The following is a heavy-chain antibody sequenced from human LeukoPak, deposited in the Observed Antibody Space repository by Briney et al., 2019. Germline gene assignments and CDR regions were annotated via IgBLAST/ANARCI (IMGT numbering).Heavy chain of an antibody. Sequence: ASVKVSCKASGYTFTNPGISWVRQAPGQGLEWMAWINTYNGVTIYAQKLQGRVTMSIDTSTATAYLELMSLRSDATAVYYCAKDRLGINDALDIWGQGTKITASS. D-gene: IGHD6-19*01. CDR1: GYTFTNPG. V-gene: IGHV1-18*01. J-gene: IGHJ3*02. CDR3: AKDRLGINDALDI. CDR2: INTYNGVT.